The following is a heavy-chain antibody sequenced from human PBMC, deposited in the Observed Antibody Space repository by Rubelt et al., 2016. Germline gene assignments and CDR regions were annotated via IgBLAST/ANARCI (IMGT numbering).Heavy chain of an antibody. D-gene: IGHD2-8*01. V-gene: IGHV4-38-2*02. CDR2: IYHSGST. CDR1: GYSISSGYY. J-gene: IGHJ4*02. Sequence: QVQLQESGPGLVKPSETLSLTCTVSGYSISSGYYWGWIRQPPGKGLEWIGSIYHSGSTYYNPSLKSRVTISVDTSKNQFSLKLSSVTAADTAVYYCASSIVPLENFDYWGQGTLVTVPS. CDR3: ASSIVPLENFDY.